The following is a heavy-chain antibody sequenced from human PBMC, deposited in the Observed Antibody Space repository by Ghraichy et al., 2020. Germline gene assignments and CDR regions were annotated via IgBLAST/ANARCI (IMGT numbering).Heavy chain of an antibody. V-gene: IGHV3-30*18. CDR1: GFTFSNYA. CDR3: AKRNWHDGVHSGLDV. D-gene: IGHD1-1*01. J-gene: IGHJ6*02. CDR2: ISHDGNNG. Sequence: GGSLRLSCAASGFTFSNYAMAWVRQAPGKGLEWVAFISHDGNNGFYPDSVKGRFTISRDNSKNTLYLQMNSLRAEDTAVYYCAKRNWHDGVHSGLDVWGQGTTVTVSS.